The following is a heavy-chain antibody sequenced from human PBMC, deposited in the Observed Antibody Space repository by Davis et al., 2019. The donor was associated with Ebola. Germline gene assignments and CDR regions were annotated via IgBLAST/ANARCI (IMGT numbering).Heavy chain of an antibody. CDR1: GFTFSGSA. V-gene: IGHV3-73*01. CDR2: IRSIANSYAT. J-gene: IGHJ4*02. CDR3: TSSYASSSGDY. D-gene: IGHD6-6*01. Sequence: GGSLTLSCAASGFTFSGSAMHCVHLASGNGLEWVGRIRSIANSYATAYAASVKGRFTISRDDSKNTAYLQMNSLKTEDTAVYYCTSSYASSSGDYWGQGTLVTVSS.